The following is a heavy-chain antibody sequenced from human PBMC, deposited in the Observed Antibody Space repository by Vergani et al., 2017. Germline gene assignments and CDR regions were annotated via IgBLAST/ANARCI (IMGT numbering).Heavy chain of an antibody. J-gene: IGHJ6*02. Sequence: QVQLQESGPGLVRPSQTLSLTCTVSGGSISSGSYYWSWFRQPAGKGLEWIGRFYTGGGTSYNPSLKSRVTISVDTSKNQFSLQLGSVTAADPAVYYCAIDPLYSVTRPSLLLDMYVLGQGTTVTVSS. V-gene: IGHV4-61*02. D-gene: IGHD6-13*01. CDR2: FYTGGGT. CDR3: AIDPLYSVTRPSLLLDMYV. CDR1: GGSISSGSYY.